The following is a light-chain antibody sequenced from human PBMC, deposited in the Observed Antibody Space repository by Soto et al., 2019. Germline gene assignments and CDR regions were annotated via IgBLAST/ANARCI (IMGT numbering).Light chain of an antibody. CDR3: QQYYSYSYT. CDR2: KAS. J-gene: IGKJ2*01. Sequence: DIQMTQSPSTLSASVGDRVTITCRASQSISSWLAWYQQKPGKAPNLLISKASSLESGVPSRFSGSGSGTEFTLTISSLQPDEFANYYCQQYYSYSYTFGQGTKLEIK. V-gene: IGKV1-5*03. CDR1: QSISSW.